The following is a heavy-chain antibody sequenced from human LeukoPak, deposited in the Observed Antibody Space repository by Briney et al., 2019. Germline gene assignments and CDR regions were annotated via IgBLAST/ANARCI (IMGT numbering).Heavy chain of an antibody. CDR2: INSDGSST. V-gene: IGHV3-74*01. D-gene: IGHD3-9*01. CDR1: GFTFSSYW. J-gene: IGHJ3*02. Sequence: GGSLRLSCAASGFTFSSYWMHWVRQAPGKGLVWVSRINSDGSSTSYADSVKGRFTISRDNAKNALYLQMNSLRAEDTAVYYCAREVILTGSDAFDIWGQGTMVTVSS. CDR3: AREVILTGSDAFDI.